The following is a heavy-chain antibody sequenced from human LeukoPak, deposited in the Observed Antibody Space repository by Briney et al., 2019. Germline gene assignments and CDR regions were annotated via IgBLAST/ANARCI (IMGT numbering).Heavy chain of an antibody. CDR3: ATIKRYDTGRSASVGIDH. CDR2: ISTSSTYI. Sequence: GGSLRLSCAASGFTFSSNDMTWVRQAPGKGLEWVSSISTSSTYIFYADSVKGRFTISRDNARNSLYLQMNSLRAEDTAVYYCATIKRYDTGRSASVGIDHWGQGTLVTVSS. V-gene: IGHV3-21*01. J-gene: IGHJ4*02. D-gene: IGHD2-15*01. CDR1: GFTFSSND.